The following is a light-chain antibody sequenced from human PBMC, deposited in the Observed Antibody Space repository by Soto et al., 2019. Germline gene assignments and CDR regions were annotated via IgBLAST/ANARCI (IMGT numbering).Light chain of an antibody. V-gene: IGKV3-20*01. CDR3: QQYGSSRFMYT. CDR1: QSVSSRY. J-gene: IGKJ2*01. CDR2: GAS. Sequence: EIVLTQSPGTLSLSPGERATLSCRASQSVSSRYLAWYQQKPGQAPRLLIYGASSKATGIPDRFSGSGSGTDFTLTISRLEPEDFAVYYCQQYGSSRFMYTFGQGTKLEIK.